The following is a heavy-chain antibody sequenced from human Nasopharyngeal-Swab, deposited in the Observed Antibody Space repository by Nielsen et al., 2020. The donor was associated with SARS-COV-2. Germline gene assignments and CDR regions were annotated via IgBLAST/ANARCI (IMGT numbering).Heavy chain of an antibody. CDR3: ARSSYGDYFDY. D-gene: IGHD4-17*01. V-gene: IGHV5-51*01. J-gene: IGHJ4*02. Sequence: GPSLKIYCEGCGYSFTSYWIGWVRQMPGKGLEWMGIIYPGDSDTRYSPSFQGQVTISADKCISTAYLQWSSLKASDTAMYYCARSSYGDYFDYWGQGTLVTVSS. CDR1: GYSFTSYW. CDR2: IYPGDSDT.